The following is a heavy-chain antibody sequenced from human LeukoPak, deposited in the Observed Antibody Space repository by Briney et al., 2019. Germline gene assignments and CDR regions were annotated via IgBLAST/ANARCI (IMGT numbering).Heavy chain of an antibody. CDR2: IIPIFGTA. D-gene: IGHD3-22*01. Sequence: GASVKVSCKASGGTFSSYAISWVRQAPGQGLEWMGGIIPIFGTANYAQKFQGRVTITADESTSTAYMELSSLRSEDTAVYYRAAGTNYYDSSGYPFDYWGQGTLVTVSS. V-gene: IGHV1-69*13. CDR3: AAGTNYYDSSGYPFDY. J-gene: IGHJ4*02. CDR1: GGTFSSYA.